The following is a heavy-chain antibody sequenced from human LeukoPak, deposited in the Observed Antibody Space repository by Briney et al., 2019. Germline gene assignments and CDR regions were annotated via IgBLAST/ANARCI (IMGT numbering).Heavy chain of an antibody. Sequence: PSETLSLTCTVSGGSISSYYWSWIRQPPGKGLEWIGYIYYSGSTNYNPSLKSRVTISVDTSKNQFSLKLSSVTAADTAVYYCARFRLWFGRFDPWGQGTLATVSS. J-gene: IGHJ5*02. CDR2: IYYSGST. V-gene: IGHV4-59*08. CDR1: GGSISSYY. D-gene: IGHD3-10*01. CDR3: ARFRLWFGRFDP.